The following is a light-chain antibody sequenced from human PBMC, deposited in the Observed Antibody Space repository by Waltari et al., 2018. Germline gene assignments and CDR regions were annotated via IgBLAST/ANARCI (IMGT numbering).Light chain of an antibody. CDR1: SSNIGNNL. V-gene: IGLV1-44*01. CDR3: AAWDDSMHGHWE. J-gene: IGLJ3*02. CDR2: RSD. Sequence: QSVLTQPPSASGTPGQRVTISCSGSSSNIGNNLVNWYQQVPGKVPKLCIYRSDQRPSGVPDRFSGSKSGTSASLAINGLQSEDEADYYCAAWDDSMHGHWEFGGGTKVTVL.